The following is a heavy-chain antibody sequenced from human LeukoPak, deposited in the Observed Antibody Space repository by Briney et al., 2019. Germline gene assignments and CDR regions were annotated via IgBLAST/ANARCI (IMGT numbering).Heavy chain of an antibody. V-gene: IGHV1-69*13. CDR1: GGTFSSYA. CDR2: IIPIFGTA. CDR3: ARDLGYSYPRIWFDP. Sequence: SVEVSCKASGGTFSSYAISWVRQAPGQGLEWMGGIIPIFGTANYAQKFQGRVTITADESTSTAYMELSSLRSEDTAVYYCARDLGYSYPRIWFDPWGQGTLVTVSS. D-gene: IGHD5-18*01. J-gene: IGHJ5*02.